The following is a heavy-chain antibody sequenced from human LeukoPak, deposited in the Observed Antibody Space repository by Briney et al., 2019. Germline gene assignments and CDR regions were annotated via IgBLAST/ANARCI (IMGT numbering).Heavy chain of an antibody. J-gene: IGHJ4*02. CDR3: TRDDYIWGASRKVFFDS. Sequence: PGGSLRLSCTASGFTFGDFAMSWVRQAPGKGLEWVGFIRTKVYGATTGYAASVEGRFTLSRNDSKSIAYLQMNSLKTEDTAVYFCTRDDYIWGASRKVFFDSWGQGTLVTVSS. CDR1: GFTFGDFA. V-gene: IGHV3-49*04. D-gene: IGHD3-16*01. CDR2: IRTKVYGATT.